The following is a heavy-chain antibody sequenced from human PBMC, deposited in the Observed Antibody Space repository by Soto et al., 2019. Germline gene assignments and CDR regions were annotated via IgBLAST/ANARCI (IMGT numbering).Heavy chain of an antibody. Sequence: QVQLVQSGSESMQPGASVKVSCKGSGYNYNSHSINWLRQAPGQGLEWMGWINSNTENTTYEQGFTGRFVFSVDTSISMVSMQICRLKADGSAVNYFVRDRASGSFDFWGQGVLVSVPS. J-gene: IGHJ4*02. V-gene: IGHV7-4-1*01. CDR1: GYNYNSHS. D-gene: IGHD1-26*01. CDR3: VRDRASGSFDF. CDR2: INSNTENT.